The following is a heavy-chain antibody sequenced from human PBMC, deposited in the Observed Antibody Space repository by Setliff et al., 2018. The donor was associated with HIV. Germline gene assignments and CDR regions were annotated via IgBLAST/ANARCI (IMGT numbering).Heavy chain of an antibody. CDR2: ISSGGIIK. D-gene: IGHD3-16*01. CDR1: GFTFDISD. J-gene: IGHJ4*02. V-gene: IGHV3-23*01. Sequence: PGESLTISCATSGFTFDISDMSWVRQAPGKGLEWVSSISSGGIIKKYSGSVKGRFTISRDNSNDMVYLQMSSLRAEDTAVYYCTKGGAHDRRKFIDYWGQGTPVTVSS. CDR3: TKGGAHDRRKFIDY.